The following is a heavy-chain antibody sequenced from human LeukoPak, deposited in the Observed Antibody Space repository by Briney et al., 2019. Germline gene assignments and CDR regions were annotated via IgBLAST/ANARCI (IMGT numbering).Heavy chain of an antibody. D-gene: IGHD3-10*01. Sequence: GGSLRLSCAASGFTFSGYYMSWVRQAPGKGLEWVSYISGDGTTRYYADSVRGRFTVPRDNTKNSLFLQMNSLRAEDTAIYYCTREDFYYAAGYWGQGTLVTVSS. CDR3: TREDFYYAAGY. J-gene: IGHJ4*02. V-gene: IGHV3-11*04. CDR1: GFTFSGYY. CDR2: ISGDGTTR.